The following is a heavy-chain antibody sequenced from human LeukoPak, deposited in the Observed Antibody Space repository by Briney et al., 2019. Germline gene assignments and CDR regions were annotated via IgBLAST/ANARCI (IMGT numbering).Heavy chain of an antibody. CDR2: ISSSGNSP. Sequence: PGGSLRLSCAASGFTFNSYAMSWLRQAPGKGLKGVSGISSSGNSPYYADSVKGRFTISRDNSKNTLYLQMSSLRADDTAVYYCAKKMSSGILYYFDYWGQGTLVTVSS. CDR3: AKKMSSGILYYFDY. CDR1: GFTFNSYA. D-gene: IGHD3-10*01. V-gene: IGHV3-23*01. J-gene: IGHJ4*02.